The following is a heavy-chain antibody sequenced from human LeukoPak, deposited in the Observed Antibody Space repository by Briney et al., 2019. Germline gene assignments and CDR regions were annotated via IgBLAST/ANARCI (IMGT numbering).Heavy chain of an antibody. V-gene: IGHV3-23*01. CDR2: LSDNGVRT. J-gene: IGHJ5*02. CDR3: ARNWFDP. CDR1: GFTFNNFA. Sequence: PGGSLRLSCAASGFTFNNFAMTWVRQAPGKGLEWVATLSDNGVRTYHADSVKGRFTISRDKSKNTVYLQMNSLRFEDTAMYYCARNWFDPWGQGTLVTVSS.